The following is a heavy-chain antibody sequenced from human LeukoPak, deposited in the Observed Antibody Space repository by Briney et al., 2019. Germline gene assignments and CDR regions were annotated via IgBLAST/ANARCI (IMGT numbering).Heavy chain of an antibody. CDR2: IYSGGST. CDR3: ARGNYYYYYMDV. V-gene: IGHV3-66*01. CDR1: GFTFSSYA. Sequence: GGSLRLSCAASGFTFSSYAMSWVRQAPGKGLEWVSVIYSGGSTYYADSVKGRFTISRDNSKNTLYLQMNSLRAEDTAVYYCARGNYYYYYMDVWGKGTTVTISS. J-gene: IGHJ6*03.